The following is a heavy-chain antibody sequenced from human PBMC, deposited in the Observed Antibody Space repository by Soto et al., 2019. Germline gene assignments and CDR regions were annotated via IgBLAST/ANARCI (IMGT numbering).Heavy chain of an antibody. V-gene: IGHV4-59*08. Sequence: SETLSLTCTVSAGSISSYYWSWIRQPPGKGLEWIGYIYYSGSTNYNPSLKSRVTISVDTSKNQFSLKLSSVTAADTAVYYCARGYCSGGSCYGRHAFDIWGQGTMVTVSS. J-gene: IGHJ3*02. CDR3: ARGYCSGGSCYGRHAFDI. D-gene: IGHD2-15*01. CDR1: AGSISSYY. CDR2: IYYSGST.